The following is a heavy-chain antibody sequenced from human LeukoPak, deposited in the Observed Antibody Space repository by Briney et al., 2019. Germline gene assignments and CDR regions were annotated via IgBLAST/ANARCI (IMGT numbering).Heavy chain of an antibody. Sequence: SETLSLTCTVSGGSISSYYWSWIRQPPGKGLEWIGYIYYSGSTNYNPSLKSRVTISVDTSKNQFSLKLSSVTAADTAVYYCXXXXDYYDSSGYYFNWFDPWGQGTLVTVSS. CDR3: XXXXDYYDSSGYYFNWFDP. J-gene: IGHJ5*02. CDR2: IYYSGST. CDR1: GGSISSYY. V-gene: IGHV4-59*01. D-gene: IGHD3-22*01.